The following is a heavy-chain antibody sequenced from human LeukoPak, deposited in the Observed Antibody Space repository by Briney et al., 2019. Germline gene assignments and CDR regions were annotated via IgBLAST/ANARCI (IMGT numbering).Heavy chain of an antibody. CDR1: GFTFSSYW. J-gene: IGHJ4*02. Sequence: GGSLRLSCAASGFTFSSYWMHWVRQAPGKGLVWVSRISNDGGNTSYADSVKGRFTISRDNSKNTLFLQMNSLRPEDTAVYYCAKEASRGSSFAYTPIEKPYYLDYWGQGTLVTVSS. V-gene: IGHV3-74*01. D-gene: IGHD5-18*01. CDR2: ISNDGGNT. CDR3: AKEASRGSSFAYTPIEKPYYLDY.